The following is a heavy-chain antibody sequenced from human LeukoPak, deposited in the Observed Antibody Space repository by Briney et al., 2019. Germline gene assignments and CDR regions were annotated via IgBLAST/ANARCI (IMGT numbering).Heavy chain of an antibody. Sequence: PGGSLRLSCAASGFTFSSYAMSWVRQAPGKGLEWVSAISGSGGSTYYADSVKGRFTISRDNSKNTLYLQMNSLRAEDTAVYYCAKGGDCSSTSCRSEDYWGQGTLVTVSS. D-gene: IGHD2-2*01. V-gene: IGHV3-23*01. CDR2: ISGSGGST. CDR1: GFTFSSYA. J-gene: IGHJ4*02. CDR3: AKGGDCSSTSCRSEDY.